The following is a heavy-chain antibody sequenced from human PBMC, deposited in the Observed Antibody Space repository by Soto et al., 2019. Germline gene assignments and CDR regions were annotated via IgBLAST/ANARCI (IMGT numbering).Heavy chain of an antibody. CDR3: AGKFRTTTPGVVMVDARYDS. CDR1: GGSFSGYY. D-gene: IGHD3-3*01. CDR2: INHSGST. J-gene: IGHJ5*01. V-gene: IGHV4-34*01. Sequence: SETLSLTCAVYGGSFSGYYWSWIRQPPGKGLEWIGEINHSGSTNYNPSLKSRVTISVDTSKNQFSLKLSSVTAADTAVYYCAGKFRTTTPGVVMVDARYDSWGQGTLVTVSS.